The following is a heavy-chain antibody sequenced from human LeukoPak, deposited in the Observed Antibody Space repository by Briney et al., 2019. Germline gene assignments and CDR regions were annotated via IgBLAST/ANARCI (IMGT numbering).Heavy chain of an antibody. CDR1: GFTLSRYW. D-gene: IGHD1-14*01. CDR3: ARGGNLEN. CDR2: INEDGGER. V-gene: IGHV3-7*01. Sequence: GGSLRLSCAASGFTLSRYWMSWVRQAPGKGLEWVANINEDGGERHYVDTVKGRFTISRDNAKNSLYLQMNSLRAEDAAVYYCARGGNLENWGRGTLVTVSS. J-gene: IGHJ4*02.